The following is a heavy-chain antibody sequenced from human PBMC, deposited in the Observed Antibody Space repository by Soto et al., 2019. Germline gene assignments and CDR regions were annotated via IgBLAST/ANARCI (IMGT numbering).Heavy chain of an antibody. CDR3: ASDDSSSSADNWLHP. CDR2: IYYSGST. CDR1: GGSLSSYY. J-gene: IGHJ5*02. V-gene: IGHV4-59*01. D-gene: IGHD6-6*01. Sequence: PSETLSLTCTVSGGSLSSYYWSWIRQPPGKGLEWIGSIYYSGSTNYNPSLKSRATISVDTSKNQFSLKLSSVTAADTAVYYCASDDSSSSADNWLHPCGPGTLLTFSS.